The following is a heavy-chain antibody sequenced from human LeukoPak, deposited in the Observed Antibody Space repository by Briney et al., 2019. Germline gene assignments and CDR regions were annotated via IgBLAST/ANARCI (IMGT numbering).Heavy chain of an antibody. D-gene: IGHD2-15*01. CDR2: ISITSSYI. Sequence: PGGSLRLSCAASGFTFSSYSLNWVRQAPGKGLEWVSSISITSSYIYYADSVEGRFTISRDNAKNSLYLQMNSLRAEDTAVYYCAREGEYCSGGSCADFDYWGQGTLVTVSS. V-gene: IGHV3-21*01. J-gene: IGHJ4*02. CDR3: AREGEYCSGGSCADFDY. CDR1: GFTFSSYS.